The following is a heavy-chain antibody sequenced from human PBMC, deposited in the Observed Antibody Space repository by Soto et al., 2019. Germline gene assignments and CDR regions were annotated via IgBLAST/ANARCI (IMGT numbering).Heavy chain of an antibody. CDR3: ARGGPLRYFDWLPNNWFDP. CDR2: INHSGST. D-gene: IGHD3-9*01. Sequence: SETLSLTCAVYGGSFSGYYWSWIRQPPGKGLEWIGEINHSGSTNYNPSLKSRVTISVDTSKNQFSLKLSSVTAADTAVYYCARGGPLRYFDWLPNNWFDPWGQGTLVTISS. CDR1: GGSFSGYY. J-gene: IGHJ5*02. V-gene: IGHV4-34*01.